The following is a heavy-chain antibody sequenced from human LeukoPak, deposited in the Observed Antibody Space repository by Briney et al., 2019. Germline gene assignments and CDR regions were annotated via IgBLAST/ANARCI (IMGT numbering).Heavy chain of an antibody. J-gene: IGHJ4*02. CDR3: ARESPDTGNFDY. Sequence: PSETLSLTCTVSGGSISSSSYFWGWIRQPPGKGLEWIGEINHSGSTNYNPSLKSRVTISVDTSKNQFSLKLSSVTAADTAVYYCARESPDTGNFDYWGQGTLVTVSS. V-gene: IGHV4-39*07. CDR1: GGSISSSSYF. D-gene: IGHD5-18*01. CDR2: INHSGST.